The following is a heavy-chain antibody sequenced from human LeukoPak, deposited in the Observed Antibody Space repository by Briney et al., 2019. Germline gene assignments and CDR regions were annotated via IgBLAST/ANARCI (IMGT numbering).Heavy chain of an antibody. CDR2: INYSGST. CDR3: ARNLGGYTYAFDY. V-gene: IGHV4-59*01. Sequence: PSETLSLTCSVSGGXIRTNYWSWIRQPPGKGLECIGYINYSGSTKYNPSLKSRVTISLDTSKNQFSLRLSSVTAADTAMYYCARNLGGYTYAFDYWGQGALVTVSS. J-gene: IGHJ4*02. D-gene: IGHD5-18*01. CDR1: GGXIRTNY.